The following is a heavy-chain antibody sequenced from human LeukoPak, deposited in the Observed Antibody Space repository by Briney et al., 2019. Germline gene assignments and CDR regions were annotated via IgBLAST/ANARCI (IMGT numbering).Heavy chain of an antibody. J-gene: IGHJ4*02. V-gene: IGHV3-7*01. CDR3: ARDWDYDFWSGYSPFDY. D-gene: IGHD3-3*01. CDR1: GFTFSSYW. Sequence: GGSLRLSCAASGFTFSSYWMSWVRQAPGKGLEWVANIKQDGSEKYYVDSVKGRFTISRDNAKNSLYLQMNSLRAEDTAVYYCARDWDYDFWSGYSPFDYWGQGTLVTVSS. CDR2: IKQDGSEK.